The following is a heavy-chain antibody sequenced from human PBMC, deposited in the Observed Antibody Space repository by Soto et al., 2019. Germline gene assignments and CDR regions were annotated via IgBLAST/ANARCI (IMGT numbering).Heavy chain of an antibody. CDR1: GYTFTIYA. J-gene: IGHJ3*02. V-gene: IGHV1-3*01. D-gene: IGHD6-13*01. CDR3: ARPNSRSWFAAFDI. Sequence: GASVKVSCKASGYTFTIYAMHCVRQSPGQRLEGMGWINAGNGNTKYSQKFQGRVTITRDTSASTAYMELSSLRSEDTAVYYCARPNSRSWFAAFDIWGQGTMVTVSS. CDR2: INAGNGNT.